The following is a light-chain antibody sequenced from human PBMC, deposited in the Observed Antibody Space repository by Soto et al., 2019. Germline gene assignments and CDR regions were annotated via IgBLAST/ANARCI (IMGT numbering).Light chain of an antibody. CDR1: QRVSSTY. CDR2: GAS. V-gene: IGKV3-20*01. J-gene: IGKJ2*01. CDR3: QRYDISPFP. Sequence: EIVLTQSPGTLSLSPGERATLSCRASQRVSSTYLAWYQQKPGQAPRLLIYGASSRATDIPDRFSGSGSGTDFTLTISILEPEDFAVYYCQRYDISPFPFGQGTKLEIK.